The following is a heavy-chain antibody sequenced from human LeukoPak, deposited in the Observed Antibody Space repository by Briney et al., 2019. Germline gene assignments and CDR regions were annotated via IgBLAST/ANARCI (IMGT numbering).Heavy chain of an antibody. CDR2: IKYSGST. CDR1: GGSFSGYS. D-gene: IGHD2-8*01. Sequence: SETLSLTCAVYGGSFSGYSWSWIRQPPGKGLEWIGEIKYSGSTKYNPSLKSRVTISVDTSKNHLSLNLTSVTAADTAVYYCSRENGAFSPFGYWGQGTLVTVPS. V-gene: IGHV4-34*01. J-gene: IGHJ4*02. CDR3: SRENGAFSPFGY.